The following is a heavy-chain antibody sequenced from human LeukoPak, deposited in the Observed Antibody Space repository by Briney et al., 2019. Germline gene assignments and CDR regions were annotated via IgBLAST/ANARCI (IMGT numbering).Heavy chain of an antibody. CDR2: IYTSGST. Sequence: PSETLSLTCTVSGGSITNYYWSWIRQPAGKGLVWIGRIYTSGSTSYNPSLKSRVTMSIDTSKNQFSLKLSSLTAADTAVYYCARGCSSTSCWLRMDVWGQGTTVTVSS. J-gene: IGHJ6*02. D-gene: IGHD2-2*01. CDR3: ARGCSSTSCWLRMDV. CDR1: GGSITNYY. V-gene: IGHV4-4*07.